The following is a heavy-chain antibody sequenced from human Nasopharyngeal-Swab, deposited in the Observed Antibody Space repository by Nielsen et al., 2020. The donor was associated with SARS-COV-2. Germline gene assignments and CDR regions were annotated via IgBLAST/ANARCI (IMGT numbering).Heavy chain of an antibody. Sequence: VRQAPGKGLEWVAVIWYDGSNKYYADSVKGRFTISRDNSKNTLYLQMNSLRAEDTAVYCCAKDPRPTYDSSGYGLDYWGQGTLVTVSS. CDR3: AKDPRPTYDSSGYGLDY. J-gene: IGHJ4*02. V-gene: IGHV3-33*06. D-gene: IGHD3-22*01. CDR2: IWYDGSNK.